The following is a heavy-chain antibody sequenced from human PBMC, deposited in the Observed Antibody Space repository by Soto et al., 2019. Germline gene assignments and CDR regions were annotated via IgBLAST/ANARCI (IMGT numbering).Heavy chain of an antibody. J-gene: IGHJ4*02. Sequence: QVQLQESGPGLVKPSETLSLTCTVSGGSISSYYWSWIRQPPGKGLEWIGYIYYSGSTNYNPSLKSRVTISVDTSKNQFSLKLSSATAADTAVYYCARGGPRDGVHYWGQGTLVTVSS. V-gene: IGHV4-59*01. CDR3: ARGGPRDGVHY. CDR2: IYYSGST. D-gene: IGHD3-10*01. CDR1: GGSISSYY.